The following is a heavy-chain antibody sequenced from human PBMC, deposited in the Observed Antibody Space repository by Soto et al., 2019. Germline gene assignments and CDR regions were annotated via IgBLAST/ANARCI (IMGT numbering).Heavy chain of an antibody. CDR2: ISYDGSNK. CDR1: GFTFSSYA. Sequence: QVQLVESGGGVVQPGRSLRLSCAASGFTFSSYAMHWVRQAPGKGLEWVAVISYDGSNKYYADSVKGRFTISRDNSKNTLYLQMNSLRAEDTAVYYCARDGYSSGWTWFDAWGQGTLVTVSS. V-gene: IGHV3-30-3*01. D-gene: IGHD6-19*01. CDR3: ARDGYSSGWTWFDA. J-gene: IGHJ5*02.